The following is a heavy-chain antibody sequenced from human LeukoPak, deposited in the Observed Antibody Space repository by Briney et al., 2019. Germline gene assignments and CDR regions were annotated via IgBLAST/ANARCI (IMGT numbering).Heavy chain of an antibody. D-gene: IGHD6-6*01. CDR3: ARSRIAARRGHWFDP. J-gene: IGHJ5*02. Sequence: GASVKVSCKASGHTFTGYYMHWVRQAPGQGLEWMGWINPNSGGTNYAQKFQGRVTMTRDTSISTAYMELSRLRSDDTAVYYCARSRIAARRGHWFDPWGQGTLVTVSS. CDR2: INPNSGGT. V-gene: IGHV1-2*02. CDR1: GHTFTGYY.